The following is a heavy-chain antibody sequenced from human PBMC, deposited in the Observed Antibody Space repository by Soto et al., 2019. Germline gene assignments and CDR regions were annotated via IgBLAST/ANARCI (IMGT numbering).Heavy chain of an antibody. CDR3: VRDQKYFRVNGNWFDS. D-gene: IGHD2-2*01. J-gene: IGHJ5*01. V-gene: IGHV1-18*04. CDR1: GYTSADFG. CDR2: VSGNNGAS. Sequence: ASVKVSCKTSGYTSADFGISWVQQATGQGLEWMGWVSGNNGASNPAPKVQGRITMTLDTSTGVSYMALRSLRSDDTAIYYCVRDQKYFRVNGNWFDSWGQGTLVTVSS.